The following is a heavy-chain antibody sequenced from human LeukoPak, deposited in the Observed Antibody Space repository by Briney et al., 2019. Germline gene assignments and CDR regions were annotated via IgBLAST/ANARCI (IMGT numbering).Heavy chain of an antibody. CDR2: INPNNGGT. V-gene: IGHV1-2*02. D-gene: IGHD3-10*01. CDR1: GYTFTGYY. J-gene: IGHJ4*02. Sequence: ASVKVSCKASGYTFTGYYVRWVRQAPGQGPEWMGWINPNNGGTNYAQQFQGRVTMTRDTSISTAYMELSSLRSDDTAVYYCARSLYGSESYFGYWGQGALVTVSS. CDR3: ARSLYGSESYFGY.